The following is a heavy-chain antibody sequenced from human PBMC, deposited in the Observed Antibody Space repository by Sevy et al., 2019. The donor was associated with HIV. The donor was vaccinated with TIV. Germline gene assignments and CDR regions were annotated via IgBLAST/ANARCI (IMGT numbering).Heavy chain of an antibody. CDR1: GFTFSNYA. D-gene: IGHD2-15*01. CDR2: ISGSGGST. Sequence: GGSLRLPCAASGFTFSNYAMSWVRQAPGKGLQWVSVISGSGGSTDYADSVKGRFTISRDNSKNTMYLQMNSLRAEDTAVYYCARAGDIVEVVAHYGMDVWGQGTTVTVSS. V-gene: IGHV3-23*01. CDR3: ARAGDIVEVVAHYGMDV. J-gene: IGHJ6*02.